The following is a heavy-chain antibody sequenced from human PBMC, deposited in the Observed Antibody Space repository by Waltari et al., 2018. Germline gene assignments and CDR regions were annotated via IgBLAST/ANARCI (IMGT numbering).Heavy chain of an antibody. CDR1: GYSISSGYS. Sequence: QVQLQESGPGLVKPSETLSLTCAVSGYSISSGYSWGWIRQPPGKGLEWIGSIYHSGSTYYNPSLKSRVTISVDTSKNQFSLKLSSVTAADTAVYYCASLSSIAARRFDYWAREPWSPSPQ. J-gene: IGHJ4*02. D-gene: IGHD6-6*01. V-gene: IGHV4-38-2*01. CDR3: ASLSSIAARRFDY. CDR2: IYHSGST.